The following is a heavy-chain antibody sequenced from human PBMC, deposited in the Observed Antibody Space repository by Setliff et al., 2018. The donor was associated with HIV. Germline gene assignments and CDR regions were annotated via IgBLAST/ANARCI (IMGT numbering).Heavy chain of an antibody. CDR1: GFTVSGSY. Sequence: QTGGSLRLSCAASGFTVSGSYMSWVRQAPGKGLEWVSTIYSDGSTYHADSVKGRFTLSRDNSKNTLYLQMSSLRPEDTAVYYCAGRRADAASFDYWGQGTLVTVSS. CDR3: AGRRADAASFDY. V-gene: IGHV3-66*02. D-gene: IGHD6-13*01. CDR2: IYSDGST. J-gene: IGHJ4*02.